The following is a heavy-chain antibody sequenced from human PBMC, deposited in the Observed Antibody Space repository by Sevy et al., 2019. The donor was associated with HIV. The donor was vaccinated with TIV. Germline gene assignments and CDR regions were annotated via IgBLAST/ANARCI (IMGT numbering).Heavy chain of an antibody. CDR2: IYWNDDK. Sequence: SGPTLVKPTQTLTLTCTFSGFSLSTSGVGVGWIRQPPGKALEWLALIYWNDDKRYSPSLKSRLTITKDTSKNQVVLTXTNMDPEDTATYYCAKPLVYYYDSSGYYSSGHFQHWGQGTLVTVSS. V-gene: IGHV2-5*01. CDR1: GFSLSTSGVG. CDR3: AKPLVYYYDSSGYYSSGHFQH. J-gene: IGHJ1*01. D-gene: IGHD3-22*01.